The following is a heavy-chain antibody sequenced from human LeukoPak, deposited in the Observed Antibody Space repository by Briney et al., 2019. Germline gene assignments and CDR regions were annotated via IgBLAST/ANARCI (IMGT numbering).Heavy chain of an antibody. J-gene: IGHJ5*02. V-gene: IGHV1-69*13. CDR3: ARDYGSSGLENWFDP. CDR1: GGTFSSYA. D-gene: IGHD3-22*01. CDR2: IIPIFGTA. Sequence: AASVKVSCTASGGTFSSYAISWVRQAPGQGLEWMGGIIPIFGTANYAQKFQGRVTITADESTSTAYMELSSLRSEDTAVYYCARDYGSSGLENWFDPWGQGTLVTVSS.